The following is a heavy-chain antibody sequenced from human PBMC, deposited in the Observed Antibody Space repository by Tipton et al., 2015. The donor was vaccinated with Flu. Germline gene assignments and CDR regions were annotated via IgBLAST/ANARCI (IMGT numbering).Heavy chain of an antibody. CDR3: ARDLGDSSGYYYAEYFQH. CDR1: GFTFSSYA. Sequence: SLRLSCAASGFTFSSYAMHWVRQAPGKGLEWVAVISYDGSNKYYADSVKGRFTISRDNSKNTLYLQMNSLRAEDTAVYYCARDLGDSSGYYYAEYFQHWGQGTLVTVSS. D-gene: IGHD3-22*01. CDR2: ISYDGSNK. J-gene: IGHJ1*01. V-gene: IGHV3-30-3*01.